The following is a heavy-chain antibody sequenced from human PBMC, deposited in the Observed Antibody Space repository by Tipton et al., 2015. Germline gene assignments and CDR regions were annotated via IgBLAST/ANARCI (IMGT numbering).Heavy chain of an antibody. D-gene: IGHD3-10*01. Sequence: TLSLTCTVSGGSIRNYYWSWIRQPPGKGLEWIGNIYHSGRTNYNSSLKSRVTISVDTSMIHFSLKLSSVTAADTAVYYCARGPPGGAFDIWGQGTMVTVSS. CDR3: ARGPPGGAFDI. J-gene: IGHJ3*02. V-gene: IGHV4-59*01. CDR1: GGSIRNYY. CDR2: IYHSGRT.